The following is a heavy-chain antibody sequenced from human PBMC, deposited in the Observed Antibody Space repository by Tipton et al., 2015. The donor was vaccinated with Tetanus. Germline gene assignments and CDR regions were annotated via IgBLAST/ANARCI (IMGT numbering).Heavy chain of an antibody. D-gene: IGHD3-22*01. V-gene: IGHV1-2*02. CDR1: GYTFTGYY. J-gene: IGHJ6*02. Sequence: QLVQSGAEVKKPGASVKVSCMTSGYTFTGYYIHWVRQAPSQGLEWMGWIDPNSGGTNYAQKFQGRVTMTRDTSISTAYMELSSLRSDDTAVYYCARDRGDYIYYGMDVWGPGTTVTVS. CDR2: IDPNSGGT. CDR3: ARDRGDYIYYGMDV.